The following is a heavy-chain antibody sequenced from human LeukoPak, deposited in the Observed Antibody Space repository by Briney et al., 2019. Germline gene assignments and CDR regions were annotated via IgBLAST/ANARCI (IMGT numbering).Heavy chain of an antibody. Sequence: RGSLRLSCAASGFTFSSYWINWVRQAPGKGLVWVSRINSDGSSTSYADSVKGRFTISRDNAKNTLYLQMSSLRAEDTAVYYCARDRVIYADYLYYFDYWGQGTLVTVSS. D-gene: IGHD4-17*01. CDR2: INSDGSST. CDR1: GFTFSSYW. CDR3: ARDRVIYADYLYYFDY. V-gene: IGHV3-74*01. J-gene: IGHJ4*02.